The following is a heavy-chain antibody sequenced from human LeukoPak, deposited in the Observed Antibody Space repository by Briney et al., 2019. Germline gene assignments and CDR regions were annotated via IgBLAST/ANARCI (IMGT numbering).Heavy chain of an antibody. CDR2: ISGRSDNT. D-gene: IGHD3-9*01. Sequence: GASLRLSCAASGFIFSNYVMYWVRQAPGKGLEWVSAISGRSDNTYYADSVKGRFTPSRDSSKNTLYLQMNSLRADDTAVYYCAKWGDYDVLTGYYVSDFWGQGTLVTVSS. J-gene: IGHJ4*02. CDR1: GFIFSNYV. CDR3: AKWGDYDVLTGYYVSDF. V-gene: IGHV3-23*01.